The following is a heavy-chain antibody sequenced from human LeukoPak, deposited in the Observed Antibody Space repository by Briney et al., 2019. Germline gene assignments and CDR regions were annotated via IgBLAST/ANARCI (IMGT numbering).Heavy chain of an antibody. Sequence: PGGSLRLSCEASGFTFDAYAIHWVRQAPGKGLEWVSLINKDGSATYYADSVKGRFTISRDNSKNSLYLQMNSLRSEDTALYYCATWAFYHSLDVWGQGTTVTVSS. CDR1: GFTFDAYA. CDR2: INKDGSAT. D-gene: IGHD1-26*01. CDR3: ATWAFYHSLDV. V-gene: IGHV3-43*02. J-gene: IGHJ6*02.